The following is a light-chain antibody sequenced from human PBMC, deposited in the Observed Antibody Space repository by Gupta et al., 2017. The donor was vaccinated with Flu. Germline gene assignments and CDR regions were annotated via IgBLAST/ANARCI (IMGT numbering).Light chain of an antibody. J-gene: IGKJ2*01. CDR3: QQRSNRMYT. CDR2: DAS. Sequence: EIVLTQSPATLSLSPGERATLSCRASQSVSSYLAWYQQKPGQAPRLLIYDASNRATGIPARFSGSGSGTEFTLTISSREPEDFAVYYCQQRSNRMYTFGQGTKMEIK. V-gene: IGKV3-11*01. CDR1: QSVSSY.